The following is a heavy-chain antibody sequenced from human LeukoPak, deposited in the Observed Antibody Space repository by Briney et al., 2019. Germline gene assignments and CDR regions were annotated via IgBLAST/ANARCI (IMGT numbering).Heavy chain of an antibody. CDR2: ISGDGIST. CDR3: AKDIGALVVSSECLHH. Sequence: GGSLRLSCAASGLIFDDYAMHWVRQAPGKGLEWVSIISGDGISTAYAESVQGRFTVSRDNRKNVLYLQMNSLTTEDIAFYYCAKDIGALVVSSECLHHWGQGTLVTVSS. J-gene: IGHJ1*01. CDR1: GLIFDDYA. V-gene: IGHV3-43*02. D-gene: IGHD3-10*01.